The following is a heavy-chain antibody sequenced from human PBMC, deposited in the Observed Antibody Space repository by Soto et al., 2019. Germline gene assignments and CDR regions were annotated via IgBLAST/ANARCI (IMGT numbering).Heavy chain of an antibody. D-gene: IGHD6-19*01. CDR3: ANDIPYHQWLVDRGCQH. Sequence: EVQLLESGGGLVQPGRSLRLSCAASGFTFDDYAMHWVRQAPGKGLEWVSGISCNSGSIGYADSVKGRFTISRDNAKNTLYLQMNSLMAEDTALYSCANDIPYHQWLVDRGCQHWGQGTLVTVSS. CDR1: GFTFDDYA. V-gene: IGHV3-9*01. J-gene: IGHJ1*01. CDR2: ISCNSGSI.